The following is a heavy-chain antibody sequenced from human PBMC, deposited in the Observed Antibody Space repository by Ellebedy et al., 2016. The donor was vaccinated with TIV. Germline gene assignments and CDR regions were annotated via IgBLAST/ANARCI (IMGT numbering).Heavy chain of an antibody. CDR3: AKDLGYCSSTSCYGGAFDI. J-gene: IGHJ3*02. CDR2: IIPIFGTA. D-gene: IGHD2-2*01. CDR1: GGTFSSYA. Sequence: SVKVSCXASGGTFSSYAISWVRQAPGQGLEWMGGIIPIFGTANYAQKFQGRVTITADESTSTAYMELSSLRSEDTAVYYCAKDLGYCSSTSCYGGAFDIWGQGTMVTVSS. V-gene: IGHV1-69*13.